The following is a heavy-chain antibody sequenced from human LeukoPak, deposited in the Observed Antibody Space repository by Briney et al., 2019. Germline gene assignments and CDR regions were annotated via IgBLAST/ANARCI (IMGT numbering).Heavy chain of an antibody. V-gene: IGHV3-30*02. D-gene: IGHD3-10*01. J-gene: IGHJ4*02. CDR1: GFTFSSYG. Sequence: GGSLRLSCAASGFTFSSYGMHWVRQAPGKGLEWVAFIRYDGSNKDYADSVKGRFTISRDNAKNTLYLQMNSLRAEDTAVYYCARGDYYGSGSLLFDYWGQGTLVTVSS. CDR3: ARGDYYGSGSLLFDY. CDR2: IRYDGSNK.